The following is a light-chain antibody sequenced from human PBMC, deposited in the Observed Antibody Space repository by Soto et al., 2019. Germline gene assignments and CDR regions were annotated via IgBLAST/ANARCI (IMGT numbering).Light chain of an antibody. J-gene: IGKJ1*01. V-gene: IGKV1-5*01. Sequence: DIQMTQSPSTLSASVGDRVSITRRASRDISGWLAWYQQTPGKAPKLLIYDVSILQSGVPSRFSGSVSGTEFTLTISGLQPGDSATYYCQQYNNYPWTFGLGTKVEVK. CDR1: RDISGW. CDR2: DVS. CDR3: QQYNNYPWT.